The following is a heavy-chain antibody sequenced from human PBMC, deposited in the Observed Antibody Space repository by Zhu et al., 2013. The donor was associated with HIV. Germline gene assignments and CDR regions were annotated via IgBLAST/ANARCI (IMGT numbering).Heavy chain of an antibody. J-gene: IGHJ4*02. CDR3: ARDSKAGYSSGWYYFDY. CDR1: GGTFSSYT. D-gene: IGHD6-19*01. V-gene: IGHV1-69*08. CDR2: IIPILGIA. Sequence: QVQLVQSGAEVKKPGSSVKVSCKASGGTFSSYTISWVRQAPGQGLEWMGRIIPILGIANYAQKFQGRVTITADKSTSTAYMELSSLRSEDTAVYYCARDSKAGYSSGWYYFDYWGQGTLVTVSS.